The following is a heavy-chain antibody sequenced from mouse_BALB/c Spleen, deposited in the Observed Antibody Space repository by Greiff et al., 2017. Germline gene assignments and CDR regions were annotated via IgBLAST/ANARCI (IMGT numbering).Heavy chain of an antibody. J-gene: IGHJ4*01. CDR1: GDSITSGY. D-gene: IGHD1-2*01. CDR3: ARGTTATYYYAMDY. Sequence: EVKLVESGPSLVKPSQTLSLTCSVTGDSITSGYWNWIRKFPGNKLEYMGYISYSGSTYYNPSLKSRISITRDTSKNQYYLQLNSVTTEDTATYYCARGTTATYYYAMDYWGQGTSVTVSS. V-gene: IGHV3-8*02. CDR2: ISYSGST.